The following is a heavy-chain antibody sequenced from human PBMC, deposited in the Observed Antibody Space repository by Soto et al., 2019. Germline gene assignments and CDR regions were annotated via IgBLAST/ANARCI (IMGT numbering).Heavy chain of an antibody. D-gene: IGHD2-2*01. CDR3: ARAEGGYCSSTSCHAYYFDY. CDR1: GGSISSGGYY. J-gene: IGHJ4*02. V-gene: IGHV4-31*03. Sequence: SETLSLTCTVSGGSISSGGYYWSWIRQHPGKGLEWVGYIYYSGSTYYNPSLKSRVTISVDTSKNQFSLKLSSVTAADTAVYYCARAEGGYCSSTSCHAYYFDYWGQGTLVTVSS. CDR2: IYYSGST.